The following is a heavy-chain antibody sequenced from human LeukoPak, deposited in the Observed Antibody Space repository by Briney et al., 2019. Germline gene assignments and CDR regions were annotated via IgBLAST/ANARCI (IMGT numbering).Heavy chain of an antibody. CDR1: GGSISSYY. CDR2: IYHSGST. V-gene: IGHV4-59*12. CDR3: ATNRDTYGRDY. Sequence: SETLSLTCTVSGGSISSYYWSWIRQPPGKGLEWIGYIYHSGSTYYNPSLKSRVTISVDRSKNQFSLKLSSVTAADTAVYYCATNRDTYGRDYWCQGTLVTVSS. J-gene: IGHJ4*02. D-gene: IGHD5-18*01.